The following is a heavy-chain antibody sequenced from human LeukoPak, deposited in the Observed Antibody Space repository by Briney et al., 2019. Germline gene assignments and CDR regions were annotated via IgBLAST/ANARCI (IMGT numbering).Heavy chain of an antibody. Sequence: GRSLRLSCAASGFTFSSYAMHWVRQAPGKGLEWVAVISYDGSNKYYADSVKGRFTISRDNAKNSLYLQMNSLRAEDTAVYYCARARIAAAGTYWGQGTLVTVSS. V-gene: IGHV3-30*04. J-gene: IGHJ4*02. CDR1: GFTFSSYA. D-gene: IGHD6-13*01. CDR3: ARARIAAAGTY. CDR2: ISYDGSNK.